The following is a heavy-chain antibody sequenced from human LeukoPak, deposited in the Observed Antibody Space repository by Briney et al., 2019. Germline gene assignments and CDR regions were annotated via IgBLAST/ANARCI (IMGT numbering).Heavy chain of an antibody. Sequence: PGGSLRLSCAASGFTFSSYAMHWVRQAPGKGLEWVAVISYDGSSKYYADSVKGRFTISRDNSKDTLYLQMNSLRAEDTAVYYCARGLQTFPYYYDSSGYYWGGFDYWGQGTLVTVSS. J-gene: IGHJ4*02. V-gene: IGHV3-30-3*01. CDR2: ISYDGSSK. CDR3: ARGLQTFPYYYDSSGYYWGGFDY. CDR1: GFTFSSYA. D-gene: IGHD3-22*01.